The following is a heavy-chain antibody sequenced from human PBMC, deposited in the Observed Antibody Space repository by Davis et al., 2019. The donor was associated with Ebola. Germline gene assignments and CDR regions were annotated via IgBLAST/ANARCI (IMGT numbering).Heavy chain of an antibody. J-gene: IGHJ6*02. Sequence: PSETLSLTCAVSGASITYYYWSWIRQPAGKGLEWIGCIYSSGSTNYNPSLKSRVTISLDTSRNQFSLRLSSVTAADTAVYYCARRLNYYNGLDVWGQGTTVTVSS. CDR1: GASITYYY. CDR3: ARRLNYYNGLDV. CDR2: IYSSGST. V-gene: IGHV4-4*07.